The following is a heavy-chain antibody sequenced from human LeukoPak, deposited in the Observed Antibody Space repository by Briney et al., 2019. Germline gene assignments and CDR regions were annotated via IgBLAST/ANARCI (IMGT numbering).Heavy chain of an antibody. Sequence: SETLSLTCTVSGYSISSGYYWGWIRQPPGKGLEWIGSIYHSGSTYYNPSLKSRVTISVDTSKNQFSLKLSSVTAADTAVYYCARDKGFWSGYYYYYYMDVWGKGTTVTISS. D-gene: IGHD3-3*01. CDR2: IYHSGST. V-gene: IGHV4-38-2*02. CDR3: ARDKGFWSGYYYYYYMDV. J-gene: IGHJ6*03. CDR1: GYSISSGYY.